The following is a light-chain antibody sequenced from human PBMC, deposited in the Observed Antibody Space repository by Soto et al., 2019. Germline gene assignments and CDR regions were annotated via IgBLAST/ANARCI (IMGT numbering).Light chain of an antibody. CDR2: AAS. V-gene: IGKV1-27*01. CDR3: QKYNNAPIT. CDR1: QGIGNY. Sequence: DIQMTQSPSSLSASVGDRVTITCRASQGIGNYLAWYQQKPGKVPKLLIYAASTLQSGVPSRFSGSGSGTDFTLTISSLQPEDVATYYCQKYNNAPITFGQGTRLEIK. J-gene: IGKJ5*01.